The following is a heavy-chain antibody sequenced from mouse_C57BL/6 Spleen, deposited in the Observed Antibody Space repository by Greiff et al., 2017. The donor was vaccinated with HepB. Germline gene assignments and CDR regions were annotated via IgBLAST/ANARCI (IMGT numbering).Heavy chain of an antibody. CDR1: GFSLTSYG. D-gene: IGHD2-3*01. CDR2: IWSGGST. CDR3: ARPHDDYSYAMDY. J-gene: IGHJ4*01. Sequence: VQLQQSGPGLVQPSQSLSITCTVSGFSLTSYGVHWVRQSPGKGLEWLGVIWSGGSTDYNAAFISRLSISKDNSKSQVFFKMNSLQADDTARYYCARPHDDYSYAMDYWGQGTSVTVSS. V-gene: IGHV2-2*01.